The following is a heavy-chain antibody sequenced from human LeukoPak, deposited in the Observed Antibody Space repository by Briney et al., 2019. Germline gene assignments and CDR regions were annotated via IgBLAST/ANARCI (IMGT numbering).Heavy chain of an antibody. Sequence: GGSLRLSCSVSGFRFSDYWMDWVRQAAGKGPAWVSYIDNDGRGTGYADSGKGRFTVSRDNAKNTLYLQMTSLRVDDTAMYYCARGVEAAGTDYWGQGTLVTVSS. V-gene: IGHV3-74*01. CDR2: IDNDGRGT. CDR3: ARGVEAAGTDY. J-gene: IGHJ4*02. D-gene: IGHD6-13*01. CDR1: GFRFSDYW.